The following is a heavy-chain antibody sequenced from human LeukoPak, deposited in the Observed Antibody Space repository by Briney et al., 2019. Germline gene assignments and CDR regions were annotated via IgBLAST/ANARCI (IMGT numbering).Heavy chain of an antibody. Sequence: PGGSLRLSCTASGFILSDYGLHWVRQAPGKGVEWVAVIWYDGVNKYYADSVKGRFTISRDNSKNTLYLQMNSLRAEDTAVYYCAKDLIWGIRSFDYWGQGTLVTVSS. CDR2: IWYDGVNK. J-gene: IGHJ4*02. V-gene: IGHV3-30*02. D-gene: IGHD7-27*01. CDR3: AKDLIWGIRSFDY. CDR1: GFILSDYG.